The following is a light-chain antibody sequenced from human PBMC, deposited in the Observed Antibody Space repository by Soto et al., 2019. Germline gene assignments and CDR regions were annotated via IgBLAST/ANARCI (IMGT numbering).Light chain of an antibody. J-gene: IGKJ5*01. V-gene: IGKV3-11*01. CDR2: DAS. Sequence: EVVLTQSPATLSLSPGDRATLYCRASESVSNSLVWYQQKPGQPPRLLMSDASTRAPGVPPRFSGSGSGTDFTLTISSLEPEDFAVYFCQQCVNWPPITFGPWTRLEIK. CDR1: ESVSNS. CDR3: QQCVNWPPIT.